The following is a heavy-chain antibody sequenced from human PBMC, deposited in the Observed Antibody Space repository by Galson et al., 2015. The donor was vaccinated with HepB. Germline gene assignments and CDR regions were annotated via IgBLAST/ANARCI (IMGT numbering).Heavy chain of an antibody. CDR1: GYTFTSYD. Sequence: SVKVSCKASGYTFTSYDINWVRQATGQGLEWMGWMNPKSGNTDYAQKFQGRVTMTRNTSISTVYMELSSLRSEDTAVYYCARGKRGDITVVPAIVYWGQGTLVTVTS. V-gene: IGHV1-8*01. CDR3: ARGKRGDITVVPAIVY. D-gene: IGHD2-2*01. CDR2: MNPKSGNT. J-gene: IGHJ4*02.